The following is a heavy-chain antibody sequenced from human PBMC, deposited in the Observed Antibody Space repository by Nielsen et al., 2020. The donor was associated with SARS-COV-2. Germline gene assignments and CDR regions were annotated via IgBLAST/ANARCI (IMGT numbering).Heavy chain of an antibody. Sequence: GSLRLSCAASGFTFSSYWMHWVRQAPGKGLVWVSRINSDGSSTSYADSVKGRFTISRDNAKNTLYLQMNSLRAEDTAVYYCASISSGTLGMLDDIWGQGTMVTVSS. CDR1: GFTFSSYW. CDR2: INSDGSST. CDR3: ASISSGTLGMLDDI. V-gene: IGHV3-74*01. D-gene: IGHD6-19*01. J-gene: IGHJ3*02.